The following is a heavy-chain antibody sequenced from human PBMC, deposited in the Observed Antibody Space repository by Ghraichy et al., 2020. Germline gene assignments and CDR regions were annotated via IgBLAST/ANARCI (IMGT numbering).Heavy chain of an antibody. Sequence: GWGRRRRGGGGEGSGGSWCGGGTDYSPSLKMRVTISVDKSKNPFSLKLRPVTAADTAVYYCARYIRVPRGVPAATGIYDYVWGSYRSFDYWGQGTLVTVSS. D-gene: IGHD3-16*02. CDR2: SWCGGGT. CDR3: ARYIRVPRGVPAATGIYDYVWGSYRSFDY. J-gene: IGHJ4*02. V-gene: IGHV4-39*01.